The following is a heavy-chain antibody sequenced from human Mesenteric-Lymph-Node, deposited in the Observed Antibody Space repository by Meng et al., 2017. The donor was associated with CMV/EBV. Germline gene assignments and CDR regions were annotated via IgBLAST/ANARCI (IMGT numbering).Heavy chain of an antibody. J-gene: IGHJ5*02. Sequence: SVKVSCKASGGTFSSYAISWVRQAPGQGLEWMGGIIPILGIANYAQKFQGRVTITRNTSINTAYMELSSLRSEDTAVYYCARLRGYCSSSSCYRGGWWFDPWGQGTLVTVSS. CDR2: IIPILGIA. CDR1: GGTFSSYA. V-gene: IGHV1-69*10. CDR3: ARLRGYCSSSSCYRGGWWFDP. D-gene: IGHD2-2*02.